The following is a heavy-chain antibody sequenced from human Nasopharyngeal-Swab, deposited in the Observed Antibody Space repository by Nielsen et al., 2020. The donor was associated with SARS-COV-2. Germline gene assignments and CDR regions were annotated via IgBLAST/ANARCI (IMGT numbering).Heavy chain of an antibody. CDR2: IYYSGST. D-gene: IGHD1-26*01. Sequence: SETLSLTCTVSGGSISSSSYYWGWIRQPPGKGLEWIGSIYYSGSTYYNPSLKSRVTISVDTSKNQFSLKLSSVTAADTAVYYCARDWDGYYYYGMDVWGQGTTVTVSS. V-gene: IGHV4-39*02. CDR3: ARDWDGYYYYGMDV. CDR1: GGSISSSSYY. J-gene: IGHJ6*02.